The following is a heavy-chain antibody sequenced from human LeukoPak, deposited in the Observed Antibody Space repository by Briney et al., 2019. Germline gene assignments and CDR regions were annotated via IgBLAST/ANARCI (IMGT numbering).Heavy chain of an antibody. V-gene: IGHV4-30-4*01. D-gene: IGHD4-17*01. CDR3: ARIHDYGEQNDY. Sequence: PSETLSLTCTVSGGSISSGDYYWSWIRQPPGKGLEWIGYIYYSGSTYYNLSLKSRVTISVDTSKNQFSLKLSSATAADTAVYYCARIHDYGEQNDYWGQGTLVTVSS. CDR2: IYYSGST. J-gene: IGHJ4*02. CDR1: GGSISSGDYY.